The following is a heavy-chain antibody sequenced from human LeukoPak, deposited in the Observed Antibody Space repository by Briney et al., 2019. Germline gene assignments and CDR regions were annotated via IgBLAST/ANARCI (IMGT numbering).Heavy chain of an antibody. J-gene: IGHJ3*02. Sequence: GGSLRLSCAASGFTFSSYSMNWVRQAPGKGLEWVSSISSSSSYIYYADSVRGRFTISRDNAKNSLYLQMNSLRAEDTAVYYCARGLSTVPRGAFDIWGQGTMVTVSS. CDR1: GFTFSSYS. V-gene: IGHV3-21*01. CDR2: ISSSSSYI. D-gene: IGHD3-10*01. CDR3: ARGLSTVPRGAFDI.